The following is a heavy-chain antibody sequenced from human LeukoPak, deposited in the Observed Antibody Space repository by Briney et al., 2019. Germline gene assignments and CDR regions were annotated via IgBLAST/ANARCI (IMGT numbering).Heavy chain of an antibody. D-gene: IGHD3-10*01. CDR3: AGRYYYASGSYAAFDI. CDR1: GYSFTNYW. J-gene: IGHJ3*02. CDR2: IYPIDSDT. Sequence: GESLKISCKGSGYSFTNYWIGWVRQVPGRGLEWMGIIYPIDSDTKYSPSFQGQVTISADRSINTAYLQWSSLQASDTAMYYCAGRYYYASGSYAAFDIWGQGTMVTVSS. V-gene: IGHV5-51*01.